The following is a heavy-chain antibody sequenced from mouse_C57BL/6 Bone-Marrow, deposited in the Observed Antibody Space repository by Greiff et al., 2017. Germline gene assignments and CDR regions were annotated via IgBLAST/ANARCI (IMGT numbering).Heavy chain of an antibody. CDR3: ARGLLLRFYAMDY. CDR1: GYTFTSYW. J-gene: IGHJ4*01. D-gene: IGHD1-1*01. Sequence: QVHVKQSGAELVKPGASVKLSCKASGYTFTSYWMHWVKQRPGQGLEWIGMIHPNSGSTNYNEKFKSKATLTVDKSSSTAYMQLSSLTSEDSAVYYCARGLLLRFYAMDYWGQGTSVTVSS. CDR2: IHPNSGST. V-gene: IGHV1-64*01.